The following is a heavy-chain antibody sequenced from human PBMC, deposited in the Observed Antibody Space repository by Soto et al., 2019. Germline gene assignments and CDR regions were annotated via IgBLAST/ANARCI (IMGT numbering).Heavy chain of an antibody. J-gene: IGHJ4*02. V-gene: IGHV4-59*08. CDR2: VYYTGID. Sequence: QVQLQESGPGLVKPSETLSLTCTVSGGSLTSYYWSWIRQPPGKGLEWIGLVYYTGIDSYNPSLKVRATISVDTYKNQFSLKLTSVTAADTASSSCARRIVSTETFDYWGQGTLVTVSS. D-gene: IGHD5-12*01. CDR1: GGSLTSYY. CDR3: ARRIVSTETFDY.